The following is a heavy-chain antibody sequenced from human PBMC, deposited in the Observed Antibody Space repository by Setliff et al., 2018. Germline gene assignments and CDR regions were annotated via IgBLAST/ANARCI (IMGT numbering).Heavy chain of an antibody. CDR2: IYYSGST. Sequence: PSETLSLTSTVSGGSMSRYYWGWIRQPPGKGLEWIGYIYYSGSTNYNPSLKSRVTISLDTSKNQFSLKLTSVTAADTAVYYCARVVGAKVNYMDVWGKGTTVTVSS. V-gene: IGHV4-59*01. J-gene: IGHJ6*04. CDR1: GGSMSRYY. CDR3: ARVVGAKVNYMDV. D-gene: IGHD1-26*01.